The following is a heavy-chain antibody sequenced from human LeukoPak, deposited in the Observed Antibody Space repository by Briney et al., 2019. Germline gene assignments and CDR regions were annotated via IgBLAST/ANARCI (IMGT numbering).Heavy chain of an antibody. CDR2: IIPIFGTA. D-gene: IGHD3-9*01. CDR3: ARVIYDILTGYESWFDP. Sequence: AASVKVSCKASGGTFSSYAISRVRQAPGQGLECMGGIIPIFGTANYAQKFQGRVTITADESTSTAYMELSSLRSEDTAVYYCARVIYDILTGYESWFDPWGQGTLVTVSS. CDR1: GGTFSSYA. J-gene: IGHJ5*02. V-gene: IGHV1-69*13.